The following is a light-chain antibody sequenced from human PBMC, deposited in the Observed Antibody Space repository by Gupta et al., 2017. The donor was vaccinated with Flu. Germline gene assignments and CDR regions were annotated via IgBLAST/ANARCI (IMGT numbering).Light chain of an antibody. CDR2: LAS. V-gene: IGKV1-39*01. J-gene: IGKJ2*01. Sequence: DIQMTQSPSSLSASVGDRVTITCRASQNIYTYLNWYQQKPGKAPKLLIYLASTLQRGVPSRFSGRGSGTDFTLTISVLHTEDCATYFWQQYFRTVQFGQGTQLEIK. CDR3: QQYFRTVQ. CDR1: QNIYTY.